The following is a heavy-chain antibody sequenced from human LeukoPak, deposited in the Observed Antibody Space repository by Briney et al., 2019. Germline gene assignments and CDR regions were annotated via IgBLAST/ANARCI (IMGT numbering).Heavy chain of an antibody. V-gene: IGHV3-49*04. D-gene: IGHD4-17*01. CDR3: TRGDYGDYYDLDY. J-gene: IGHJ4*02. CDR2: IRRKTNGGTT. CDR1: GFIFTTSG. Sequence: GGSLRLSCAASGFIFTTSGMHWVRQAPGKGLEWLGFIRRKTNGGTTEYAASVKGRFIISRDDSKSITYLQMNSLKTEDTAVYYCTRGDYGDYYDLDYWGQGTLVTVSS.